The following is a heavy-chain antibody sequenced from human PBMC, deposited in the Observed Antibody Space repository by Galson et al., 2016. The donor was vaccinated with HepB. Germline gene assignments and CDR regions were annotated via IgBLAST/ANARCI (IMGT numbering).Heavy chain of an antibody. D-gene: IGHD2-2*01. CDR2: ISGSGGHT. J-gene: IGHJ4*02. CDR1: GFSFSTYA. Sequence: SLRLSCAASGFSFSTYAMSWVRQAPGKGLEWVSGISGSGGHTYYADSVKGRFTISRDNAKNTRYLQMNSLRVEDTAVYYCAKGALYCSRTTCYPIDYWGQGTLVTVSS. V-gene: IGHV3-23*01. CDR3: AKGALYCSRTTCYPIDY.